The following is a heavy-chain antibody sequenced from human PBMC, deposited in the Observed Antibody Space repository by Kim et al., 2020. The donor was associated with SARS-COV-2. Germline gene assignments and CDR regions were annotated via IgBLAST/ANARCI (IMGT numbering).Heavy chain of an antibody. J-gene: IGHJ6*02. CDR3: ARRENYYEMDV. V-gene: IGHV3-23*01. Sequence: GGSLRLSCAASGFTFSSFAMTWVRQAPGKGLEWVSTIDGPAFYADSVKGRFTISRDNSKNTLYLQMNRLRDEDTAVYYCARRENYYEMDVRGQGTTVTVS. CDR1: GFTFSSFA. CDR2: IDGPA.